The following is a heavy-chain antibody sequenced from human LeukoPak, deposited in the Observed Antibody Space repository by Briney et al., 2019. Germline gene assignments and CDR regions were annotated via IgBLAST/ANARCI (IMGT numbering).Heavy chain of an antibody. CDR1: GFIFDDYA. J-gene: IGHJ4*02. V-gene: IGHV3-9*01. D-gene: IGHD6-19*01. CDR3: ATDWGRRYSSGWAKFDY. Sequence: GGSLRLSCAASGFIFDDYAMHWVRQAPGKGLEWVSGIGWNSGSIDYADSVKGRFTISRDNSKNTLYLQMNSLRAEDTAVYYCATDWGRRYSSGWAKFDYWGQGTLVTVSS. CDR2: IGWNSGSI.